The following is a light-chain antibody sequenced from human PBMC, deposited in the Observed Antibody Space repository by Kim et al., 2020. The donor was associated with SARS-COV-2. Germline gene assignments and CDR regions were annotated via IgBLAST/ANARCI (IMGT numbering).Light chain of an antibody. CDR2: GKN. CDR3: SSRDSSGYVI. CDR1: TLRKYY. Sequence: SSELTQDPALSVALGQTVRITCQGDTLRKYYASWYQQKPGQAPIHVISGKNNRPPGIPDRYSGTNSGNTASLTITGAQAEHEAGYYCSSRDSSGYVIFGGGTKLTVL. V-gene: IGLV3-19*01. J-gene: IGLJ2*01.